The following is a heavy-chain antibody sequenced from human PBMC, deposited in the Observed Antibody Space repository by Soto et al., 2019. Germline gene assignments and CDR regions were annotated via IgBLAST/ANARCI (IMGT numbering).Heavy chain of an antibody. J-gene: IGHJ6*02. CDR1: GGSFSGYY. Sequence: SETLSLTXAVYGGSFSGYYWSWIRQPPGKGLEWIGEINHSGSTNYNPSLKRRLTISVDTSTNQFSLQLSSVTGADTAVYYCARGKRQQFAPPYYGMDVWGRGTTVTVSS. CDR3: ARGKRQQFAPPYYGMDV. CDR2: INHSGST. V-gene: IGHV4-34*01. D-gene: IGHD6-6*01.